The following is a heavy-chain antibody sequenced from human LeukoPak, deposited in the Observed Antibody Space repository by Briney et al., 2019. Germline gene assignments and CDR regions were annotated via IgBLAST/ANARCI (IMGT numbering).Heavy chain of an antibody. J-gene: IGHJ3*02. Sequence: KSSETLSLNCTVSGGSISSYYWSWIRQPPGKGLEWIGYIYYSGSTNYNPSLKSRVTISVDTSKNQFSLKLSSVTAADTAVYYCARTIPPWLGDTPDAFDIWGQGTMVTVSS. V-gene: IGHV4-59*08. CDR3: ARTIPPWLGDTPDAFDI. CDR1: GGSISSYY. CDR2: IYYSGST. D-gene: IGHD3-10*01.